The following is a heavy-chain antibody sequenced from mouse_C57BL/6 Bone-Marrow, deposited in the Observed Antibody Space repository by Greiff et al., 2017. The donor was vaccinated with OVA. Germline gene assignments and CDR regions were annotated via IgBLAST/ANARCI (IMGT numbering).Heavy chain of an antibody. D-gene: IGHD2-4*01. J-gene: IGHJ3*01. CDR1: GFTFSDYY. V-gene: IGHV5-12*01. CDR3: ARQYDDDGGAWFAY. CDR2: ISNGGGST. Sequence: EVQRVESGGGLVQPGGSLKLSCAASGFTFSDYYMYWVRQTPEKRLEWVAYISNGGGSTYYPDTVKGRFTISRDNAKNTLYLQMSRLKSEDTAMYYCARQYDDDGGAWFAYWGQGTLVTVSA.